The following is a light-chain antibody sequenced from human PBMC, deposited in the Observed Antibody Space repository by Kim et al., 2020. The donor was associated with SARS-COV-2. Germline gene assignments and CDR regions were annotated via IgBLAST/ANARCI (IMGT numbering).Light chain of an antibody. V-gene: IGLV1-47*01. J-gene: IGLJ1*01. Sequence: QSVLTQPPSASGTPGQRVTISCSGSSSNIESNYVYWYQQLPGTAPKLLIYSNNQRPSGVPDRFSGSKSGTSASLAISGLRSEDEADYYCAAWDDSLSGYVFGTGTKVTVL. CDR2: SNN. CDR1: SSNIESNY. CDR3: AAWDDSLSGYV.